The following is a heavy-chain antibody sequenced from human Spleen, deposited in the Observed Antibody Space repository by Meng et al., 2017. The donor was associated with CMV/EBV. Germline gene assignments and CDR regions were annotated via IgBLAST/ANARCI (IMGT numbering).Heavy chain of an antibody. CDR2: INPSGGFI. CDR3: ARDPGNTVVIPSALGYFDY. CDR1: FPNFY. J-gene: IGHJ4*01. D-gene: IGHD2-2*01. Sequence: FPNFYMPWVRPAPGQGLEWMGMINPSGGFIGYAQKFQGRITVTWETSTSTVYMELSSLRSEDTAVYYCARDPGNTVVIPSALGYFDYWGQGTLVTVSS. V-gene: IGHV1-46*01.